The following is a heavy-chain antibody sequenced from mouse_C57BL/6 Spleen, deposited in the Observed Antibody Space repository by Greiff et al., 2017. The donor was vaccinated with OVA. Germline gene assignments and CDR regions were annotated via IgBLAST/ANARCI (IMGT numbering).Heavy chain of an antibody. J-gene: IGHJ3*01. CDR1: GFTFSDYG. Sequence: EVKLVESGGGLVKPGGSLKLSCAASGFTFSDYGMHWVRQAPEKGLEWVAYISSGSSTIYYADTVKGRFTISRDNAKNTLVLQMTSLRSEDTAMYYCARQVAYWGQGTLVTVSA. CDR3: ARQVAY. CDR2: ISSGSSTI. V-gene: IGHV5-17*01.